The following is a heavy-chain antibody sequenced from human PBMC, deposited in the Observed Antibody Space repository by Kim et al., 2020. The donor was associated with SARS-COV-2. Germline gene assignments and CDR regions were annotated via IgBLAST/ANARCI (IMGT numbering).Heavy chain of an antibody. Sequence: GGSLRLSCAASGFTFSSYGMHWVRQAPGKGLEWVAAIWYDGSNKYYADSVKGRFTISRDNSKNTLYLQMNSLRAEDTAVYYCAKSDYDILTGSFDYWGQG. CDR3: AKSDYDILTGSFDY. CDR2: IWYDGSNK. D-gene: IGHD3-9*01. J-gene: IGHJ4*02. CDR1: GFTFSSYG. V-gene: IGHV3-33*06.